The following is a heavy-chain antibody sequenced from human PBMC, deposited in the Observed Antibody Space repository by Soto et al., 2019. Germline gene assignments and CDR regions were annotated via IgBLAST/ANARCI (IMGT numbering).Heavy chain of an antibody. D-gene: IGHD6-19*01. CDR1: GGSISSGGYY. J-gene: IGHJ4*02. Sequence: PSETLSLTCTVSGGSISSGGYYWSWIRQHPGKGLEWIGYIYYSGSTYYNPSLKSRVTISVDTSKNQFSLKLSSVTAADTAVYYCARDSGSGRKFDYWGQGTLVTVSS. CDR3: ARDSGSGRKFDY. CDR2: IYYSGST. V-gene: IGHV4-31*03.